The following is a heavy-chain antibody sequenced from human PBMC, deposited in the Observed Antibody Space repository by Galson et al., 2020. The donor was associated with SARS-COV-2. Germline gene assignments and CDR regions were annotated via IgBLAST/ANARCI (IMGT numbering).Heavy chain of an antibody. J-gene: IGHJ5*02. CDR2: IYHSGST. CDR3: ARLSEYSGYELGTFDP. Sequence: SETLSLTCAVSGGSISSGGYSWRWIRQPPGKGLEWIGYIYHSGSTYYNPSLKSRVTISVDRSKNQFSLKLSSVTAADTAVYYCARLSEYSGYELGTFDPWGQGTLVTVSS. D-gene: IGHD5-12*01. CDR1: GGSISSGGYS. V-gene: IGHV4-30-2*01.